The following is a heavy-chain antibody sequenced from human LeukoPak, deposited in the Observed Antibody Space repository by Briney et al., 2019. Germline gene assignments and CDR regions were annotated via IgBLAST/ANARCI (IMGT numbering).Heavy chain of an antibody. Sequence: PGGSLRLSCAASGFTFSSYAMSWVRQAPGKGLEWVSAISGSGGSTYYADSVKGRFTISRDNSKNTLYLQMNSLRAEDTAVYYCAAMTTVTTSYFDYWGQGTLVTASS. V-gene: IGHV3-23*01. CDR2: ISGSGGST. CDR1: GFTFSSYA. D-gene: IGHD4-17*01. J-gene: IGHJ4*02. CDR3: AAMTTVTTSYFDY.